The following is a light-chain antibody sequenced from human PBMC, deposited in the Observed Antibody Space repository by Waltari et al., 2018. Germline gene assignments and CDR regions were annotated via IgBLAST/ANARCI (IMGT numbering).Light chain of an antibody. CDR3: SSYTGSSTVV. CDR1: SSDVGGYNY. J-gene: IGLJ2*01. Sequence: QSALTQPASVSGSPGQSITISCPGTSSDVGGYNYVSWYQQHPGKAPKLMIYEVSNRPSGVSNRFSGSKSGNTASLTISGLQAEDEADYYCSSYTGSSTVVFGGGTKLTVL. V-gene: IGLV2-14*01. CDR2: EVS.